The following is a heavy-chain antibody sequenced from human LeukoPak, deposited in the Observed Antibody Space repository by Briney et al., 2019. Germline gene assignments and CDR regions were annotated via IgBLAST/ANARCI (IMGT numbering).Heavy chain of an antibody. V-gene: IGHV3-48*02. CDR2: ISGTSRTI. Sequence: PGGSLRLSCAASGFTFSSYSMNWVRQAPGKGLEWVSYISGTSRTIYYADSVKGRFTISRGNAKNSLSLQMNSLRDEDTAVYYCARADRSGTYNFDYWGQGTLVTASS. J-gene: IGHJ4*02. D-gene: IGHD1-26*01. CDR1: GFTFSSYS. CDR3: ARADRSGTYNFDY.